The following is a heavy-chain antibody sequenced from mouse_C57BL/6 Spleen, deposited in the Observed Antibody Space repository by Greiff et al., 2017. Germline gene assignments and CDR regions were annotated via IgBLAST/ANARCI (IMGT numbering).Heavy chain of an antibody. CDR3: ARSTVVAYYFDY. V-gene: IGHV1-64*01. Sequence: VQLQQPGAELVKPGASVKLSCKASGYTFTSYWMHWVKQRPGQGLEWIGMIPPNSGSTNYNEKFKSKATLTVDKSSSTAYMQLSSLTSEDSAVYYCARSTVVAYYFDYWGQGTTLTVSS. CDR1: GYTFTSYW. D-gene: IGHD1-1*01. CDR2: IPPNSGST. J-gene: IGHJ2*01.